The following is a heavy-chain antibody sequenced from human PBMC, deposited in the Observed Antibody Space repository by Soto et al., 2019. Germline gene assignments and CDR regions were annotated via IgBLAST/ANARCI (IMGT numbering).Heavy chain of an antibody. CDR2: IDWDDDK. V-gene: IGHV2-70*01. CDR3: ARIQYSSSYYYYYDMDV. D-gene: IGHD6-13*01. CDR1: GFSLSTSGMC. J-gene: IGHJ6*02. Sequence: SGPTLVNPTQTLTLTCTFSGFSLSTSGMCVSWIRQPPGKALEWLALIDWDDDKYYSTSLKTRLTISKDTSKNQVVLTMTNMDPVDTATYYCARIQYSSSYYYYYDMDVWGQGTTVTVSS.